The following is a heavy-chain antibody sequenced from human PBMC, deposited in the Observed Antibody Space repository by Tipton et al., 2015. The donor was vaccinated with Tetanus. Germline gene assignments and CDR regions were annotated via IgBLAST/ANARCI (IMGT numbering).Heavy chain of an antibody. V-gene: IGHV1-18*04. CDR3: ARDGCYDSSGYCL. CDR1: GYTFTSYG. D-gene: IGHD3-22*01. J-gene: IGHJ4*02. Sequence: QLVQSGAEVKKPGASVKVSCKASGYTFTSYGISWVRQAPGQGLEWMGLISDYNGNTNYAQKLQGRVTMTTDTSTSTTYLELRSLRSDDPAVYYCARDGCYDSSGYCLWGRGPLVPVPS. CDR2: ISDYNGNT.